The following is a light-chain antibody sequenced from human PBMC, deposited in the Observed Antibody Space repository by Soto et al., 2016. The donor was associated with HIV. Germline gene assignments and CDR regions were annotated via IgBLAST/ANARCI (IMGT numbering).Light chain of an antibody. CDR1: NVENRR. CDR2: DDS. J-gene: IGLJ2*01. V-gene: IGLV3-21*03. CDR3: QVWDSDTDYVI. Sequence: YVLTQSPSLSVAPGRTAKITCGGHNVENRRVHWCQQKAGQAPVLVVHDDSERPSGIPDRFSGSKSENTATLTINRVEAGDEADYYCQVWDSDTDYVIFGGGTKVTVL.